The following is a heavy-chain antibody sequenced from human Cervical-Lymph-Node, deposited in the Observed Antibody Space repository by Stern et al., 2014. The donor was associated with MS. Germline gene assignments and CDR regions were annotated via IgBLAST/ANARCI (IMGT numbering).Heavy chain of an antibody. CDR2: IHHSGIT. J-gene: IGHJ4*02. V-gene: IGHV4-4*02. CDR3: ARWRGTGLFDY. D-gene: IGHD3/OR15-3a*01. CDR1: GDSISTTTW. Sequence: QLQLQESGPGLVKPSGTLSLTCAVSGDSISTTTWWTWVRQSPGKGLEWIGKIHHSGITDYSPSVQSRVTISLDTSKHQFSLSLNSVTAADTAMYFCARWRGTGLFDYWGQGAQVTVSS.